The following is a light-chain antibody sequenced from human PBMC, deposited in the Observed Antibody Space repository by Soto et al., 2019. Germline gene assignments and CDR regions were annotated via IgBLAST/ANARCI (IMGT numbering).Light chain of an antibody. CDR1: QTSDSW. CDR2: KAS. V-gene: IGKV1-5*03. Sequence: DIQMTQSPSTLSASVGDRVTITCRARQTSDSWLAWYQQRRVKPPNLLIYKASTLASVVPSRFSGSGSGTEFTLPMNSLQADDFATYYCQQYHIYSGTFGKGTKVDIK. J-gene: IGKJ1*01. CDR3: QQYHIYSGT.